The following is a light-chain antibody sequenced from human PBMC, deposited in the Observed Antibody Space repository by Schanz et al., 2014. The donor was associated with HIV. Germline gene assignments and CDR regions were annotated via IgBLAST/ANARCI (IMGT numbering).Light chain of an antibody. J-gene: IGLJ3*02. CDR2: GDK. CDR1: RANLGAAYD. V-gene: IGLV1-40*01. CDR3: SSYAATSNVL. Sequence: QSVLTQPPSVSGTLGQRITISCAGNRANLGAAYDVQWYLQRPGTAPKLLIFGDKNRPSGVPDRYSGSKSDTSASLAITGLQAEDEANYYCSSYAATSNVLFGGGTKLTVL.